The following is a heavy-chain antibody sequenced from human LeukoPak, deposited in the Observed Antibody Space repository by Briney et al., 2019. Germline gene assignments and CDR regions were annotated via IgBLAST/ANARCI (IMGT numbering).Heavy chain of an antibody. D-gene: IGHD3-22*01. CDR3: ARAERDDSSGYYYAIYYYYYMDV. CDR1: GGSISSYY. V-gene: IGHV4-59*01. Sequence: PSETLSLTCTVSGGSISSYYWSWIRQPPGKGLEWIGYIYYSGSTNYNPSLKSRVTISVDTSKNQFSLKLSSVTAADTAVYYCARAERDDSSGYYYAIYYYYYMDVWGKGTTVTVSS. J-gene: IGHJ6*03. CDR2: IYYSGST.